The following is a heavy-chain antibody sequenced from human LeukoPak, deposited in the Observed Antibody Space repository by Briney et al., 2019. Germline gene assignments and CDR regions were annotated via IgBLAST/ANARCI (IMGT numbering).Heavy chain of an antibody. Sequence: SVKVSRKASGGTFSSYAISWVRQAPGQGLEWMGRIIPILGIANYAQKFQGRVTITADKSTSTAYMELSSLRSEDTAVYYCILAGTTTIFDYWGQGTLVTVSS. CDR1: GGTFSSYA. CDR3: ILAGTTTIFDY. CDR2: IIPILGIA. D-gene: IGHD6-19*01. J-gene: IGHJ4*02. V-gene: IGHV1-69*04.